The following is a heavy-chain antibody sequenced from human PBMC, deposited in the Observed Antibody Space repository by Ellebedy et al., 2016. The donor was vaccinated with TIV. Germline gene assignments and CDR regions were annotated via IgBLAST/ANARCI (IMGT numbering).Heavy chain of an antibody. V-gene: IGHV5-51*01. CDR2: IYPGDSDT. CDR1: AYSFTSYW. J-gene: IGHJ6*02. CDR3: ARRGYYYYGMDV. Sequence: KDSCXGSAYSFTSYWLDWVRQMPGKGLEWMGIIYPGDSDTRYSPSFQGQVTISADKSISTAYLQWSSLKASDTAMYYCARRGYYYYGMDVWGQGTTVTVSS. D-gene: IGHD3-16*01.